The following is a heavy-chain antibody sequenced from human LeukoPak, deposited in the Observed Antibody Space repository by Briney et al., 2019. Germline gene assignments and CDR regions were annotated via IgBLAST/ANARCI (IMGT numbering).Heavy chain of an antibody. J-gene: IGHJ6*03. CDR2: ISSSGSTI. CDR3: AREATMVRGVPMDV. V-gene: IGHV3-11*04. CDR1: GFTFSDYY. D-gene: IGHD3-10*01. Sequence: KPGGSLRLSCAASGFTFSDYYMSWIRQAPGKGLEWVSYISSSGSTIYYADSVKGRFTISRDNAKNSLYLQMNSLRAEDTAVYYCAREATMVRGVPMDVWGKGTTVTVSS.